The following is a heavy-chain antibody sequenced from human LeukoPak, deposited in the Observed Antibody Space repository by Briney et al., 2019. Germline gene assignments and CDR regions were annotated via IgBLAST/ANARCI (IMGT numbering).Heavy chain of an antibody. D-gene: IGHD3-22*01. Sequence: GGSLRLSCAASGFTVSSYAMSWVRQAPGKGLEWVSAISGSGGSTYYADSVKGRFTISRDNSKNTLYLQMNSLRAEDTAVYYCASSGDSSGYYPFDYWGQGTLVTVSS. CDR2: ISGSGGST. CDR3: ASSGDSSGYYPFDY. J-gene: IGHJ4*02. CDR1: GFTVSSYA. V-gene: IGHV3-23*01.